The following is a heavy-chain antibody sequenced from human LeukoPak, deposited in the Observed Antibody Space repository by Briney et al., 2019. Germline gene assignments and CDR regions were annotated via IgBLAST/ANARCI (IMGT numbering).Heavy chain of an antibody. V-gene: IGHV4-34*01. CDR1: GGSFSGYY. Sequence: QSSETLSLTCAVYGGSFSGYYWSWIRQPPGKGLEWIGEINHSGSTNYNPSLKSRVTISVDTSKNQFSLKLSSVTAADTAVYYCARHRRIYCSGGSCYRTYYYYYYMDVWGKGTTVTISS. D-gene: IGHD2-15*01. CDR2: INHSGST. CDR3: ARHRRIYCSGGSCYRTYYYYYYMDV. J-gene: IGHJ6*03.